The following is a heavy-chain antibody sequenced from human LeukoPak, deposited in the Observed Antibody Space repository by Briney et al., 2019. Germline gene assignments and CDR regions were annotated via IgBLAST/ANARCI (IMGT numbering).Heavy chain of an antibody. CDR1: GFTFSSYE. V-gene: IGHV3-7*01. CDR3: ARDGTAAGLYFDL. CDR2: IRQDGGEK. Sequence: TGGSLRLSCAASGFTFSSYEMNWVRQAPEKGLEWVASIRQDGGEKTYVDSVKGRFTISRDNTKNSLYLQMSSLRAEDTAAYYCARDGTAAGLYFDLWGQGTLVTVSS. J-gene: IGHJ4*01. D-gene: IGHD6-13*01.